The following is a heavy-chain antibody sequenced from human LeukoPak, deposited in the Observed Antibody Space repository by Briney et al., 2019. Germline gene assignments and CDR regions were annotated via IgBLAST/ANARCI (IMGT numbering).Heavy chain of an antibody. CDR2: IWYDGSNK. CDR3: ARDKMVRGASDY. D-gene: IGHD3-10*01. J-gene: IGHJ4*02. V-gene: IGHV3-33*01. CDR1: GFTFSSYG. Sequence: PGRSLRLSCAASGFTFSSYGMHWVRQAPGRGLEWVAVIWYDGSNKYYADSVKGRFTISRDNSKNTLYLQMNSLRAEDTAVYYCARDKMVRGASDYWGQGTLVTVSS.